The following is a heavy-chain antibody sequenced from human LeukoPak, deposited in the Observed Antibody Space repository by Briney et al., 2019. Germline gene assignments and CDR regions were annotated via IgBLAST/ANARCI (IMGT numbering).Heavy chain of an antibody. Sequence: GGSLRLSCAASGFTFSSYAMHWVRQAPGKGLEYVSAISSNGGSTYYANSVKGRFTISRDNSKNTLYPQMGSLRAEDMAVYYCAKKKGGYGPYYYYYYMDVWGKGTTVTVSS. CDR3: AKKKGGYGPYYYYYYMDV. J-gene: IGHJ6*03. CDR2: ISSNGGST. V-gene: IGHV3-64*01. D-gene: IGHD4-17*01. CDR1: GFTFSSYA.